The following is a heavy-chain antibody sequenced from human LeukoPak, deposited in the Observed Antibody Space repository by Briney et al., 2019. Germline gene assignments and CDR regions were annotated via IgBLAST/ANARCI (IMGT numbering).Heavy chain of an antibody. D-gene: IGHD6-19*01. CDR2: IQTSGST. Sequence: PSETLSLTCAVSGGSISSYYWSWIRQPAGRGLEWIGRIQTSGSTNYNPSLKSRVTMSVDTSKNKFSLKVNSVTAADTAVYYCARVGSGWSFDYWGQGTLVTASS. J-gene: IGHJ4*02. V-gene: IGHV4-4*07. CDR1: GGSISSYY. CDR3: ARVGSGWSFDY.